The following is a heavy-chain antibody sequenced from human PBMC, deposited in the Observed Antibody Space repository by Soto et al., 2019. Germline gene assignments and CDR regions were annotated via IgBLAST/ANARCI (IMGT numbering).Heavy chain of an antibody. Sequence: PSETLSLTCSVSGGSLTSNNYYRGWIRQPPGKGLEWIGSIYHSGSTDYNPSLKSRLTISVDTSKNQFSLRLSSVTAADTAIYYCARQQYCSSTTCYRGLDYWGQGTLVTVSS. D-gene: IGHD2-2*01. V-gene: IGHV4-39*01. CDR1: GGSLTSNNYY. CDR3: ARQQYCSSTTCYRGLDY. CDR2: IYHSGST. J-gene: IGHJ4*02.